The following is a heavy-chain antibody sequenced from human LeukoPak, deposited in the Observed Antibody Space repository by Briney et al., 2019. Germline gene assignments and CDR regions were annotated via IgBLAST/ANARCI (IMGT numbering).Heavy chain of an antibody. CDR1: GGSFSGYY. V-gene: IGHV4-34*01. D-gene: IGHD3-22*01. CDR2: INHSGST. CDR3: ARGRMIVVVSVPRHXNWFDP. J-gene: IGHJ5*02. Sequence: SETLSLTCAVYGGSFSGYYWSWIRQPPGKGLEWIGEINHSGSTNYNPSLKSRVTISVDTSKNQFSLKLSSVTAADTAVYYCARGRMIVVVSVPRHXNWFDPWGQGTLVTVSS.